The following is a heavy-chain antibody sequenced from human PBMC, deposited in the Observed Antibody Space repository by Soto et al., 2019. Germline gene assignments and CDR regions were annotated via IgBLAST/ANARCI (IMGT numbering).Heavy chain of an antibody. J-gene: IGHJ3*02. D-gene: IGHD1-7*01. CDR3: AKVYNWNYGPLGAFDI. Sequence: GGSLRLSCVASGFTIDAYGMHWVRQAPGKGLAWVAGIRWNSGSIGYADSAKGRFTISRDNAKNSLYLQMNSLRAEDTALYYCAKVYNWNYGPLGAFDIWGQGTMVTVSS. CDR1: GFTIDAYG. CDR2: IRWNSGSI. V-gene: IGHV3-9*01.